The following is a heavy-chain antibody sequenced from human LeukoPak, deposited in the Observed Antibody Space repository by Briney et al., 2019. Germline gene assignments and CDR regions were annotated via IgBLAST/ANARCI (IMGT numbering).Heavy chain of an antibody. Sequence: GGSLRLSCAASGFTFSSYSMNWVRQAPGKGLEWVSSISSSSSYIYYADSVKGRFTISRDNAKNSLYLQMNSLGAEDTAVYYCARDGAAADFDYWGQGTLVTVSS. D-gene: IGHD6-13*01. J-gene: IGHJ4*02. V-gene: IGHV3-21*01. CDR1: GFTFSSYS. CDR2: ISSSSSYI. CDR3: ARDGAAADFDY.